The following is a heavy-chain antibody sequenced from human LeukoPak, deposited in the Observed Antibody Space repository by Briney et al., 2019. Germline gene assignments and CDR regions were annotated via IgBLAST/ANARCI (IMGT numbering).Heavy chain of an antibody. J-gene: IGHJ4*02. CDR3: AKASVGGYDAALGY. Sequence: GGSLRLSCAASGFTFDDYAMHWVRQAPGKGLEWVSGISWNSGSIGYADSVKGRFTISRDNAKNSLYLQMNSLSAEDTALYYCAKASVGGYDAALGYWGQGTLVTVSS. CDR1: GFTFDDYA. V-gene: IGHV3-9*01. D-gene: IGHD5-12*01. CDR2: ISWNSGSI.